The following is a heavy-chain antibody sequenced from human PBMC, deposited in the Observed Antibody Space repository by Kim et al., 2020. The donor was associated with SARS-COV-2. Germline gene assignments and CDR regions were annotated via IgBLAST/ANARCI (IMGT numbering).Heavy chain of an antibody. V-gene: IGHV3-13*04. CDR3: ARSDGSGAYGMDV. CDR2: IGTAGDT. CDR1: GFTFSSYD. J-gene: IGHJ6*02. D-gene: IGHD3-10*01. Sequence: GGSLRLSCAASGFTFSSYDMHWVRQATGKGLEWVSAIGTAGDTYYPGSVKGRFTISRENAKNSLYLQMNSLRAGDTAVYYCARSDGSGAYGMDVWGQGTTVTVSS.